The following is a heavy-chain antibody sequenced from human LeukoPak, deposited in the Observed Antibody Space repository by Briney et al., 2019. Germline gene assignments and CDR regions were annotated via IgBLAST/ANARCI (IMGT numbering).Heavy chain of an antibody. V-gene: IGHV3-23*01. CDR2: FSGSGGST. CDR3: AKGIYYYYYMDV. D-gene: IGHD3-10*01. J-gene: IGHJ6*03. CDR1: AFSFSDYW. Sequence: PGGSLRLSCAASAFSFSDYWMSWVRQAPGKGLEWVSAFSGSGGSTYYADSVKGRFTIYRDNSKNTLYLQMNSLRAEDTAIYYRAKGIYYYYYMDVWGKGTTVTVSS.